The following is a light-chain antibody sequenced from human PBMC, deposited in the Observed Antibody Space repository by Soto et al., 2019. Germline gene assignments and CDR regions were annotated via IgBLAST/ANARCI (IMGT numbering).Light chain of an antibody. Sequence: EIVMTQSPATLSVSPGERATLSCRASQSVSSNLAWYQQKPGQAPRLLIYDASARATGVPARFSGSGSGTEFTLTISSLQSEDFAVYYCQQYNNWPLTFGQGTKLDIK. V-gene: IGKV3-15*01. J-gene: IGKJ2*01. CDR3: QQYNNWPLT. CDR2: DAS. CDR1: QSVSSN.